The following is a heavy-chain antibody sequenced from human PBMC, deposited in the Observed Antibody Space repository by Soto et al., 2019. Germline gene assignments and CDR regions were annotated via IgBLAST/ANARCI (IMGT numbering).Heavy chain of an antibody. CDR2: IIPIFGTA. CDR3: ALWGFRDGNNSKYNYSGMDV. J-gene: IGHJ6*02. D-gene: IGHD1-1*01. V-gene: IGHV1-69*01. CDR1: GGTFNRYT. Sequence: VQLVQSGAEVKKPGSSVKLSCKASGGTFNRYTISWVRQAPGQGLEWMGGIIPIFGTANYAPKFQGRVAIIADESTSAAYMEVRSLRSEDTAVYYCALWGFRDGNNSKYNYSGMDVWGQGTTVTVSS.